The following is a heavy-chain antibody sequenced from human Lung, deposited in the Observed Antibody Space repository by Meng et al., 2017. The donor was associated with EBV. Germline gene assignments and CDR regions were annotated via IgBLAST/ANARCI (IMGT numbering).Heavy chain of an antibody. J-gene: IGHJ4*02. CDR3: VRANLGSADY. CDR2: ITPSSGGT. Sequence: QVQLVQVGAEVKKPGASGKVSFKATGYTFTGYYMHWLRQAPGQGLEWVGRITPSSGGTTYAQKFQGRVTMTRDTSISTAYMELSSLRSDDAAIYYCVRANLGSADYWGQGTLVTVSS. D-gene: IGHD7-27*01. V-gene: IGHV1-2*06. CDR1: GYTFTGYY.